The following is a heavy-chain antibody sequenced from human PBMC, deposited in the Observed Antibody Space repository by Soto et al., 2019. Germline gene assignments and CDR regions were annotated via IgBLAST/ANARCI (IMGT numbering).Heavy chain of an antibody. CDR3: ASHQADDYGGNHPSFDY. Sequence: QVQLVESGGGVVQPGRSLRLSCAASGFTFSSYAMHWVRQAPGKGLERVAVISYDGSNKYYADSVKGRFTISRDNSKNTLYLQMNSLRSKDTAVYYCASHQADDYGGNHPSFDYWGQGTLVTVSS. CDR1: GFTFSSYA. J-gene: IGHJ4*02. D-gene: IGHD4-17*01. V-gene: IGHV3-30-3*01. CDR2: ISYDGSNK.